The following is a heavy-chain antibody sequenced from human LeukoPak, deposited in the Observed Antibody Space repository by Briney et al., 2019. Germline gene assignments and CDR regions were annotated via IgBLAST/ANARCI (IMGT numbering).Heavy chain of an antibody. Sequence: GGSLRLSCAASGFTLSSYSMNWVRQAPGKGLEWVSSISSRSSYIYYADSVKGRFTISRDNAKNSLYLQMNSLRAEDTAVYYCARDTTSISHNFDYWGQGTLVTVSS. V-gene: IGHV3-21*01. D-gene: IGHD2/OR15-2a*01. CDR3: ARDTTSISHNFDY. J-gene: IGHJ4*02. CDR1: GFTLSSYS. CDR2: ISSRSSYI.